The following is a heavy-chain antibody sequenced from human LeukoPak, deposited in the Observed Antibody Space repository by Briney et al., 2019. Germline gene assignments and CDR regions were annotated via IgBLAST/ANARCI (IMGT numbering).Heavy chain of an antibody. CDR2: IYYSGST. Sequence: SETLSLTCTVSGGSISSYYWSWIRQPPGKGLEWIGNIYYSGSTNYNPSLESRVSMSVQSSKNQVSLKLRPVTAADTAVYYCARLGCSGGSCYDDHWGQGTLVTVSS. CDR3: ARLGCSGGSCYDDH. CDR1: GGSISSYY. V-gene: IGHV4-59*08. D-gene: IGHD2-15*01. J-gene: IGHJ4*02.